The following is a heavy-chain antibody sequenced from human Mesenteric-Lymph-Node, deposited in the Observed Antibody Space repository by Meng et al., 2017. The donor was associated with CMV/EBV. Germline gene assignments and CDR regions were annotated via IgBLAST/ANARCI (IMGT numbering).Heavy chain of an antibody. Sequence: SETLSLTCAVYGGSFSGYYWSWIRQPPGKGLEWIGEINQIGSTNYNPSLKSRVTISMDTSKNLVSLRLSSVTAADTAVYYCARHGVVPAAISYYYGMDVWGQGTTVTVSS. D-gene: IGHD2-2*01. CDR3: ARHGVVPAAISYYYGMDV. J-gene: IGHJ6*02. V-gene: IGHV4-34*01. CDR1: GGSFSGYY. CDR2: INQIGST.